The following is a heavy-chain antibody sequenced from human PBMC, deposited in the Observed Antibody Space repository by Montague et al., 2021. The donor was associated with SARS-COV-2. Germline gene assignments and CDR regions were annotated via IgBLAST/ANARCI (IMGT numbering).Heavy chain of an antibody. CDR1: GDAISKSTYK. J-gene: IGHJ6*01. CDR2: VSSSGRT. V-gene: IGHV4-39*01. D-gene: IGHD6-19*01. Sequence: SETLSLTCTVSGDAISKSTYKWGWIRQPPGKGLEFIASVSSSGRTXYNPSLQSRVTLSVDTSKNEISLKVTSVTAADTSVYYCARLALSGWHSYYLYGLDDWGPGTMITVSS. CDR3: ARLALSGWHSYYLYGLDD.